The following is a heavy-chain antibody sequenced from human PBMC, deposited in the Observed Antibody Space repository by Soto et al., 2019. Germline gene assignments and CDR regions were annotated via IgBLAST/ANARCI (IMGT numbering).Heavy chain of an antibody. V-gene: IGHV1-18*01. CDR3: AGTRRAKMLVLEAAPRLAY. Sequence: QVQLVQSGAEVKKPGASVKVSCKASGYTFTNFGINWVRQAPGLGLEWVGWISPYNGDTNYAQNFQGGATLTPEKSRSKADRDRGGLTPEDRAVYYWAGTRRAKMLVLEAAPRLAYGGRGPLV. CDR2: ISPYNGDT. J-gene: IGHJ4*02. CDR1: GYTFTNFG. D-gene: IGHD2-15*01.